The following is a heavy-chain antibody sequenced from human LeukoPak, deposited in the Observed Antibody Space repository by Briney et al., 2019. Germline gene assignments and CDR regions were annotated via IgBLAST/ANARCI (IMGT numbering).Heavy chain of an antibody. CDR1: GFTFISYW. CDR3: ARIGYSSSSFDY. CDR2: IKQDGSVK. V-gene: IGHV3-7*05. J-gene: IGHJ4*02. D-gene: IGHD6-13*01. Sequence: PGGSLRLSCAASGFTFISYWMTWVRQAPGKGLEWVANIKQDGSVKYYVDSVKGRFTISRDNAQNSLFLQINSLRAEDTAVYYCARIGYSSSSFDYWGQGTLVTASS.